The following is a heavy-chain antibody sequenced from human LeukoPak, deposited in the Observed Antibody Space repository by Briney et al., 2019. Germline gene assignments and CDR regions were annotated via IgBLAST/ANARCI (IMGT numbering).Heavy chain of an antibody. CDR2: IYYSGST. Sequence: SQTLSLTCTVSGGSLSSGGYYWSWIRQHPGKGLEWTGYIYYSGSTYYNPSLKSRVTISVDTSKNQFSLKLSSVTAADTAVYYCARSEYQLPHYYYYYGMDVWGQGTTVTVSS. V-gene: IGHV4-31*03. J-gene: IGHJ6*02. CDR3: ARSEYQLPHYYYYYGMDV. D-gene: IGHD2-2*01. CDR1: GGSLSSGGYY.